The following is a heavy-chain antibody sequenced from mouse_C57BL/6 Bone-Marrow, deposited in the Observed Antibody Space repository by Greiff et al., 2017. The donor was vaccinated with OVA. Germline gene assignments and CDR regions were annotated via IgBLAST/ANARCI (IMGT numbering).Heavy chain of an antibody. D-gene: IGHD1-1*01. CDR1: GYAFSSYW. V-gene: IGHV1-80*01. J-gene: IGHJ4*01. CDR3: ASFITTPYYAMDY. Sequence: QVQLQQSGAELVKPGASVKISCKASGYAFSSYWMNWVKQRPGKGLEWIGQIYPGDGDTNYNGKFKGKATLTADKSSSTAYMQLSSLTSEDSAVYFCASFITTPYYAMDYWGQGTSVTVSS. CDR2: IYPGDGDT.